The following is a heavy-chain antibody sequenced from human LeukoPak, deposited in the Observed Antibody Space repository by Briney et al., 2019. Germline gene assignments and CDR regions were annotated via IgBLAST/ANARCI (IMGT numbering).Heavy chain of an antibody. CDR1: GASISSHF. CDR2: VSTSGSV. CDR3: ARGDIVVGGGRNWFDP. J-gene: IGHJ5*02. V-gene: IGHV4-4*07. Sequence: SETLPLTCTVSGASISSHFCSWIRQPAGKGLEWIGRVSTSGSVNYNPSLKSRITMSVDTSKNQFSLNLSSVTAADTAVYYCARGDIVVGGGRNWFDPWGQGVMVTVSS. D-gene: IGHD2-21*01.